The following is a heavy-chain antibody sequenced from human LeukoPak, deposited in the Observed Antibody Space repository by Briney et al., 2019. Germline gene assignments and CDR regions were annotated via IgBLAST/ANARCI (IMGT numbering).Heavy chain of an antibody. CDR1: GYTFTGYY. J-gene: IGHJ4*02. Sequence: ASVKVSCKASGYTFTGYYMHWVRQAPGQGPEWMGWINPNSGGTNYAQELQGRVTMTTDTSTSTAYMELRSLRSDDTAVYYCASNARGWLQWGPFDYWGQGTLVTVSS. CDR2: INPNSGGT. D-gene: IGHD5-12*01. V-gene: IGHV1-2*02. CDR3: ASNARGWLQWGPFDY.